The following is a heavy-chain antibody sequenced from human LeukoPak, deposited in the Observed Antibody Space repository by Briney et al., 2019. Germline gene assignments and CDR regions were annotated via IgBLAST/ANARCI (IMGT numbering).Heavy chain of an antibody. CDR2: IYYSGST. D-gene: IGHD3-10*01. V-gene: IGHV4-59*12. Sequence: SETLSLTCTVYGGSISIYYWSWIRQPPGKGLEWIGYIYYSGSTNYNPSLKSRVTISVDTSKNQFSLKLSSVTAADTAVYYCARAVGSGSFQTYYYYMDVWGKGTTVTISS. J-gene: IGHJ6*03. CDR1: GGSISIYY. CDR3: ARAVGSGSFQTYYYYMDV.